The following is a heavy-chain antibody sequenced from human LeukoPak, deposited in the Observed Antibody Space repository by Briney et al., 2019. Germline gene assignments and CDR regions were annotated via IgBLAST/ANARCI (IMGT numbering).Heavy chain of an antibody. Sequence: PSETLSLTCTVSDYSISSGYYWGWIRLPPGKGLEWIGSIYHSGSTSYNPSLKSRVTISVDTSKNQFSLKLNSVTAADTAVYYCARQLCSSTSCYWFDPWGQGTLVTVSS. D-gene: IGHD2-2*01. CDR3: ARQLCSSTSCYWFDP. CDR2: IYHSGST. V-gene: IGHV4-38-2*02. CDR1: DYSISSGYY. J-gene: IGHJ5*02.